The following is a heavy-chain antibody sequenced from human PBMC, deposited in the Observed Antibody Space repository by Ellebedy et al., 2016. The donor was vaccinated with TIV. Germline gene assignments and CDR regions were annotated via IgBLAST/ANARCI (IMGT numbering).Heavy chain of an antibody. CDR2: IRQDGSER. V-gene: IGHV3-7*01. J-gene: IGHJ6*02. D-gene: IGHD2-21*01. CDR3: ARAAHFYSYGLDV. CDR1: GFTSSLYW. Sequence: GGSLRLSXAASGFTSSLYWMTWVRQAPGKGLEWVANIRQDGSERFYVDSVKGRFTISRDNAKHSLYLQMNSLSAEDTAVYYCARAAHFYSYGLDVWGQGTTVTVSS.